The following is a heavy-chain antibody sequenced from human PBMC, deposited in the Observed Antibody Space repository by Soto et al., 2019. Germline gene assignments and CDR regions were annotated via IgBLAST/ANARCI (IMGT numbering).Heavy chain of an antibody. V-gene: IGHV4-30-2*01. CDR3: AGMPYTSGLRFDP. D-gene: IGHD6-19*01. J-gene: IGHJ5*02. CDR2: IYQSGVT. CDR1: GGSYSISTYS. Sequence: TLCLTGDSSGGSYSISTYSGSWIRQPPGKALQWIGFIYQSGVTSYNPSLASRVSISLDRSNNQCSLKLKSVTAADTAVYFCAGMPYTSGLRFDPWGPGTLVTVYS.